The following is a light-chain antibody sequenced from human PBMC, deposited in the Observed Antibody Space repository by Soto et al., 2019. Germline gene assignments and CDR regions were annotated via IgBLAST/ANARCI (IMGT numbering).Light chain of an antibody. CDR1: QSISNW. J-gene: IGKJ2*01. V-gene: IGKV1-5*01. CDR3: QQYNSHWYT. Sequence: DIPMTQSPSTLSASVGDRVTITCRASQSISNWLAWYQQKPGKAPNLLIYDASSLKSGVPSRFSGSGSGAEFTLTISSLQPDDFATYYCQQYNSHWYTFGQGTKLEIK. CDR2: DAS.